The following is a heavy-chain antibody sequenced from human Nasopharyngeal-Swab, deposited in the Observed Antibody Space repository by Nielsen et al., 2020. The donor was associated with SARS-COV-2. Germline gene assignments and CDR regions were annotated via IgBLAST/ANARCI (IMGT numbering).Heavy chain of an antibody. D-gene: IGHD6-13*01. J-gene: IGHJ2*01. V-gene: IGHV3-48*03. CDR1: GFTFSSYE. CDR3: ARGQESYSGSEFNWYFDL. Sequence: LKISCAASGFTFSSYEMNWVRQAPGKGLEWVSYISSSGSTRYYADSVKGRFTISRDNAKNSLYLHMNSLRAEDTAVYYCARGQESYSGSEFNWYFDLWGRGTLVTVSS. CDR2: ISSSGSTR.